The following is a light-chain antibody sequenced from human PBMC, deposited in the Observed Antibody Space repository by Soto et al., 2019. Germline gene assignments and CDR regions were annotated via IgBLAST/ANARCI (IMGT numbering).Light chain of an antibody. CDR2: DNN. CDR3: GTWDNSLRAVV. V-gene: IGLV1-51*01. CDR1: SSNIGNSY. Sequence: QSVLTQPPSVSAAPGQKVTISCSGSSSNIGNSYVSWYQQLPGTAPKLLIYDNNKRPSGIPDRFSGSKSGTSATLGITGLQTGDEADYYCGTWDNSLRAVVFGGGTKLTVL. J-gene: IGLJ2*01.